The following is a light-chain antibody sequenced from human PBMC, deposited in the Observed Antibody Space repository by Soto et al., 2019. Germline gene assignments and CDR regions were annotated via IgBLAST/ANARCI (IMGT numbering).Light chain of an antibody. CDR2: EVS. Sequence: QSALTQPASVSGSPGQSITISCTGTSNDVGGYNYVSWYQQHPGKAPKLMIYEVSNRPSGVSNRFSGSKSGNTASLTISGLQAEDEAAYFCSSFTGTSTLLFGGGTKLTVL. CDR3: SSFTGTSTLL. J-gene: IGLJ3*02. CDR1: SNDVGGYNY. V-gene: IGLV2-14*01.